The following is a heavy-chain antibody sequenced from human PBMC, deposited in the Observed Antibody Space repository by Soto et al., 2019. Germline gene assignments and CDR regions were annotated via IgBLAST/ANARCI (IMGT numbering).Heavy chain of an antibody. D-gene: IGHD6-13*01. Sequence: PGGSLRLSCAASEFTFSNYAMSWVRQAPGKGLEWVSSISDNGGTTYYADSVKGRFTISRDNSKNTLYLQMNSLRAEDTAVYYCAKDPHQLIVYFDYLGHGTQVTVSS. V-gene: IGHV3-23*01. CDR1: EFTFSNYA. CDR2: ISDNGGTT. J-gene: IGHJ4*01. CDR3: AKDPHQLIVYFDY.